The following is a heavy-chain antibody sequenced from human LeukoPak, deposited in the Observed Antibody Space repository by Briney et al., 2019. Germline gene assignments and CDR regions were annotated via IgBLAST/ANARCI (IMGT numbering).Heavy chain of an antibody. V-gene: IGHV3-21*01. CDR2: ISPGSSYI. CDR1: RFTFSSYS. D-gene: IGHD3/OR15-3a*01. CDR3: ARGFGRP. Sequence: GGSLRLSCAASRFTFSSYSMSWVRQAPGKGLEWVSSISPGSSYIYYADSVKGRFTISRDNAKNSLYLQMNSLRAEDTAVYYCARGFGRPWGQGTLVTVSS. J-gene: IGHJ4*02.